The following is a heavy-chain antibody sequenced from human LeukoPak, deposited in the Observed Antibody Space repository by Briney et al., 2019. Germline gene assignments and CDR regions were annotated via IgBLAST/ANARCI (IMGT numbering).Heavy chain of an antibody. CDR1: GFTFSSYS. CDR2: ISSSSSYI. J-gene: IGHJ3*02. CDR3: AREDIVVVTLELHAFDI. Sequence: GGSLRLSCAASGFTFSSYSMNWVRQAPGKGLEWVSSISSSSSYIYYADSVKGRFTISRDNAKNSLYLQMNSLRAEDTAVYYCAREDIVVVTLELHAFDIWGQGTMVTVSS. V-gene: IGHV3-21*01. D-gene: IGHD3-22*01.